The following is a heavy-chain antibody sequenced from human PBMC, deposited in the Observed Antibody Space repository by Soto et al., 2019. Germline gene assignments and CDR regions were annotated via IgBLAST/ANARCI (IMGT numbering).Heavy chain of an antibody. J-gene: IGHJ6*02. V-gene: IGHV1-8*01. CDR2: MNPNSGNT. CDR3: ARRGYSSSWYYYYYYGMDL. Sequence: QVQLVQSGAEVKKPGASVKVSCKASGYTFTSYDINWVRQATGQGLEWMGWMNPNSGNTGYAQKFQGRVTMTRNTSISTAYLELSCLRSEDTAVYYCARRGYSSSWYYYYYYGMDLWGQGTTFTVSS. D-gene: IGHD6-13*01. CDR1: GYTFTSYD.